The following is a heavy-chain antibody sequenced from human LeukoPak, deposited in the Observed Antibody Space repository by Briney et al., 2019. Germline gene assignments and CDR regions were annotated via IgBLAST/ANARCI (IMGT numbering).Heavy chain of an antibody. J-gene: IGHJ4*02. CDR1: GYSLSSGYY. CDR2: ISHSGST. D-gene: IGHD6-13*01. V-gene: IGHV4-38-2*01. CDR3: ARHSLAAAGLYYFDY. Sequence: SEPLSITCAVSGYSLSSGYYWGWLQQPPGKGLGWIGSISHSGSTYYNPSFKSRVTISVDTSKNQSSLKLSAVTAADTAVYYCARHSLAAAGLYYFDYWGQGTLVTVSS.